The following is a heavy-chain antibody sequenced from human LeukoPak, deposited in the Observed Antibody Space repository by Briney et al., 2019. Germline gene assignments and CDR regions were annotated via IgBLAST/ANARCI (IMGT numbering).Heavy chain of an antibody. J-gene: IGHJ1*01. V-gene: IGHV4-34*01. CDR1: GGSFSGYY. CDR2: INHSGST. D-gene: IGHD4-17*01. Sequence: SETLSLTCAVYGGSFSGYYWSWIRQPPGKGLEWIGEINHSGSTNYNPSLKSRVTISVDTSKNQFSLKLSSVTAADTAVYYCARDGYGDYVVPYFQHWARAPWSPSPQ. CDR3: ARDGYGDYVVPYFQH.